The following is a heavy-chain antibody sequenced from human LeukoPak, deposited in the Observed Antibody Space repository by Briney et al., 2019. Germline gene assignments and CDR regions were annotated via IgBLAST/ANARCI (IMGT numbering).Heavy chain of an antibody. D-gene: IGHD1-26*01. Sequence: GGTLRLSCAASGFMFDQYTLHWVRQAPGKGLEWLSLISWDSGSTYYADSVKGRFTVSRDNSRKSLYLQMNSLRTEDTAFYYCAKDMPYSGGYFGGFDSWGQGTLVTVSS. CDR3: AKDMPYSGGYFGGFDS. J-gene: IGHJ4*02. V-gene: IGHV3-43*01. CDR2: ISWDSGST. CDR1: GFMFDQYT.